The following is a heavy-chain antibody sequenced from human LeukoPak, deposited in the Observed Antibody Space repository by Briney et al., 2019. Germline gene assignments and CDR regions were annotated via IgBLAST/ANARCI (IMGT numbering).Heavy chain of an antibody. Sequence: SQTLSLTCTVSGGSISSGRYYWSWIRQHPGKGLEWIGYIYYSGNTYYNPSLKSQVSISVDTSKNQFSLKLSSVTAADTAVYYYATVVFTSLDYYDSSGYYSVDYWGPGTLVTVSS. CDR1: GGSISSGRYY. D-gene: IGHD3-22*01. CDR3: ATVVFTSLDYYDSSGYYSVDY. CDR2: IYYSGNT. V-gene: IGHV4-31*01. J-gene: IGHJ4*02.